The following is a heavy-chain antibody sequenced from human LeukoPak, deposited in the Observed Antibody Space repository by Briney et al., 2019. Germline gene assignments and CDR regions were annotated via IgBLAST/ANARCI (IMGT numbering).Heavy chain of an antibody. J-gene: IGHJ4*02. CDR1: GFTFSSYW. Sequence: GGSLRLSCAASGFTFSSYWMSWIRQAPGKGLEGVSYISSSGSTMYYTDSVKGRFTISRDNAKESLYLQMNSLRAEDTAVYYCAREEALGSGCFDYWGQGTLVTVSS. CDR3: AREEALGSGCFDY. CDR2: ISSSGSTM. V-gene: IGHV3-11*01. D-gene: IGHD1-26*01.